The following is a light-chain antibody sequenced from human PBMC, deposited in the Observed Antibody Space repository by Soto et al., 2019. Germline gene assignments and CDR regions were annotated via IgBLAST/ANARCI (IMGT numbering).Light chain of an antibody. Sequence: GDRGTVTCRASQTISTWLAWYQQKPGKAPKLLMYDASSLERGGPSSFSGSVSGTEFTLTISSLQPDDFATYYCQQYDTYSRTFGQGPKVHIK. CDR2: DAS. J-gene: IGKJ1*01. V-gene: IGKV1-5*01. CDR1: QTISTW. CDR3: QQYDTYSRT.